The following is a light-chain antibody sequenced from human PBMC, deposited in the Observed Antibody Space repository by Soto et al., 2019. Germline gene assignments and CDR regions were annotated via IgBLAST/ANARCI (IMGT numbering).Light chain of an antibody. V-gene: IGKV3-15*01. CDR1: RSVSSN. CDR3: EQYNKFPSLT. J-gene: IGKJ4*01. Sequence: EIVMTQSPATLSVSPGERATLCCRASRSVSSNLAWYHQKPGQAPRLLIYGASTRATGIPARFSGSGSGTEFTLTISSLQSEDFAVYYCEQYNKFPSLTFGGGTKVEIK. CDR2: GAS.